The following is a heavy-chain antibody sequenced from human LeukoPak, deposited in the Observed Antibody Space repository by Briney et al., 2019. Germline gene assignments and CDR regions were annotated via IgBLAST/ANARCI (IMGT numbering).Heavy chain of an antibody. CDR2: INWNGDST. V-gene: IGHV3-20*04. CDR1: RFTFDDYG. J-gene: IGHJ4*02. Sequence: GGSLRLSCAASRFTFDDYGMSWVRQAPGKGLEWVSGINWNGDSTGYADSVKGRFTISRDNAKNSLYLQMNSLRAEDTALYYCARVYGSGSYYYSYFDYWGQGTLVTVSS. CDR3: ARVYGSGSYYYSYFDY. D-gene: IGHD3-10*01.